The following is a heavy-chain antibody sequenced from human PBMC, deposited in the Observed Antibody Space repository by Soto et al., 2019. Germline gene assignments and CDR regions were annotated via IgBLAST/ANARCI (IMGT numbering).Heavy chain of an antibody. CDR1: GGSISSGGYY. V-gene: IGHV4-31*03. Sequence: SETLSLTCTVSGGSISSGGYYWSWIRQHPGKGLEWIGYIYYSGSTYYNPSLKSRVTISVDTSKNQFSLKLSSVTAADTAVYYCARATHDYGDRIYYYYYMDVWGKGTTVTVSS. D-gene: IGHD4-17*01. CDR3: ARATHDYGDRIYYYYYMDV. J-gene: IGHJ6*03. CDR2: IYYSGST.